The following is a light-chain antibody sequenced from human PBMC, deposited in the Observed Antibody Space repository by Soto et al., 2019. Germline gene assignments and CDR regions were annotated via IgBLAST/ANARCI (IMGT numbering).Light chain of an antibody. J-gene: IGLJ1*01. V-gene: IGLV1-40*01. CDR1: SSNIGAGYD. CDR3: HSYDSSLSGDV. Sequence: QSVLPQPPSVSGAPGQRVSLSCTGSSSNIGAGYDVHWYQQLPGTAPKLLIYGNSNRPSGVPDRFSGSKSGTSASLAITGLQAEDGADYYCHSYDSSLSGDVFGTGTKLTVL. CDR2: GNS.